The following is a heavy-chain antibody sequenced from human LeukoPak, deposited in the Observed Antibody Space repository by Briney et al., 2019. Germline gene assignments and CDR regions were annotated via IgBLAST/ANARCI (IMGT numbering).Heavy chain of an antibody. J-gene: IGHJ3*02. D-gene: IGHD3-22*01. CDR1: GGSISSSSYY. CDR3: AKERADSSGYPYDAFDI. V-gene: IGHV4-39*07. CDR2: IYYSGST. Sequence: PSETLSLTCTVSGGSISSSSYYWGWIRQPPGKGLEWIGSIYYSGSTYYNPSLKSRVTISVDTSKNQFSLKLSSVTAADTAVYYCAKERADSSGYPYDAFDIWGQGTMVTVPS.